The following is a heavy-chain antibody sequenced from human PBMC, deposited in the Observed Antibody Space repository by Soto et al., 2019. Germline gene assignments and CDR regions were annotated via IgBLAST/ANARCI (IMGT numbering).Heavy chain of an antibody. CDR3: AREPPPYYYDSSGYFYYYYGMDV. CDR2: ISSSGSSI. Sequence: EVQLVESGGGLVQPGGSLRLSCAASGFTFSSYEMNWVRQAPGKGLEWVSYISSSGSSIYYADSVKGRFTISRDNAKNSLYLKMNRLTAEATAVYYCAREPPPYYYDSSGYFYYYYGMDVWGQATTVTVSS. CDR1: GFTFSSYE. V-gene: IGHV3-48*03. J-gene: IGHJ6*02. D-gene: IGHD3-22*01.